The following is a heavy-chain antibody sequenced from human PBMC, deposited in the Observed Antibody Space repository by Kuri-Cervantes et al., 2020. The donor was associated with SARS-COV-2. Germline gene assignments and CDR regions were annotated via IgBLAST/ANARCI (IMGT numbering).Heavy chain of an antibody. Sequence: GEPLKISVAASGFTFSSYVMHWVRQGPGQGLEWVAFIRYDGSNKYYADSVKGRFTISRDNSKNTLYRQMNSLRAEDTAVYYCARGPWGDCSSTSCFSCDYWGQGTLVTVSS. J-gene: IGHJ4*02. CDR3: ARGPWGDCSSTSCFSCDY. CDR1: GFTFSSYV. D-gene: IGHD2-2*01. CDR2: IRYDGSNK. V-gene: IGHV3-30*02.